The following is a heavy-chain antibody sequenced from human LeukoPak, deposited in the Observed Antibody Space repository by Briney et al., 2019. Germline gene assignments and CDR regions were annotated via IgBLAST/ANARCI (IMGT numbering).Heavy chain of an antibody. CDR3: ARVGYYDSSGPRQYLRH. D-gene: IGHD3-22*01. CDR1: GFTFSTYW. V-gene: IGHV3-7*01. J-gene: IGHJ1*01. CDR2: IKQDGSEK. Sequence: GGSLRLSCAASGFTFSTYWMSWVRQAPGKGLEWVANIKQDGSEKYYVDSVKGRFTISRDNAKNSLYLQMNRLRAEDTAVYYCARVGYYDSSGPRQYLRHWGQGTLVTVSS.